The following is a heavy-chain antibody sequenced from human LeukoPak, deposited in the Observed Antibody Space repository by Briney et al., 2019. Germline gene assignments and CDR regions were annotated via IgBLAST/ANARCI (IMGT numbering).Heavy chain of an antibody. J-gene: IGHJ5*02. Sequence: PGRSLRLSCAASGFSFSGYAMHWVRQAPGRGLEWVARLAHDETNKQYGDSVKGRFTISRDNSNNILFLQMNTLRGEDTAVYFCAGDGWVGSSGSFLDLWGQGTLVTVSS. D-gene: IGHD6-19*01. CDR3: AGDGWVGSSGSFLDL. CDR2: LAHDETNK. CDR1: GFSFSGYA. V-gene: IGHV3-30-3*01.